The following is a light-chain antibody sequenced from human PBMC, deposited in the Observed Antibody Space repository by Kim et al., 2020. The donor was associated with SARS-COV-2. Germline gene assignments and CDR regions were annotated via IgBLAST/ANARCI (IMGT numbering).Light chain of an antibody. V-gene: IGKV1-5*03. CDR3: HEYDTYRT. CDR2: KAS. J-gene: IGKJ1*01. CDR1: QSINTW. Sequence: DIQMTQSPSTLSASVGDRVTITCRASQSINTWLAWFQQKPGKAPELLIYKASTLQTWVPSRFRGSGSGTKFTLTISGLQPDDFATYYCHEYDTYRTFGQGTKVEIK.